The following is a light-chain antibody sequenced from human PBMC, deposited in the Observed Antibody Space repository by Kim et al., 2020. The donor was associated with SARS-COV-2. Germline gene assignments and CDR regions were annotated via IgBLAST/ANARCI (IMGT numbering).Light chain of an antibody. CDR2: AAS. J-gene: IGKJ5*01. CDR3: QQYVSYPNT. Sequence: ASVGERVTITCRASRDINIWLAWYQQRPGKDPKSLIYAASNLQTGVPGRFSGSGSGTEFTLTIRSLQPEDFATYYCQQYVSYPNTFGQGTRLEIK. CDR1: RDINIW. V-gene: IGKV1D-16*01.